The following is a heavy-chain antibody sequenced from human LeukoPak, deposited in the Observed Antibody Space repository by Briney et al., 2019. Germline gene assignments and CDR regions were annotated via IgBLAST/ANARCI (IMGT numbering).Heavy chain of an antibody. CDR2: ISSSSSTI. J-gene: IGHJ2*01. CDR3: ARDGGYDYGGFWYFDL. CDR1: GFTFSSYS. V-gene: IGHV3-48*04. D-gene: IGHD4-23*01. Sequence: GGSLRLSCAASGFTFSSYSMNWVRQAPGKGLEWVSYISSSSSTIYYADSVKGRFTISRDNAKNSLYLQMNSLRAEDTAVYYCARDGGYDYGGFWYFDLWGRGTLVTVSS.